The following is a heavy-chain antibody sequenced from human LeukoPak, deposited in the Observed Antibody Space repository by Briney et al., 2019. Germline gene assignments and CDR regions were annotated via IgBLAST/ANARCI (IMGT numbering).Heavy chain of an antibody. V-gene: IGHV3-64*04. D-gene: IGHD4-17*01. CDR2: INGNGDTT. CDR1: GFTFSNYV. Sequence: PGGSLRLSCSASGFTFSNYVIHWVRQAPGKGLEYVSAINGNGDTTYYADSVKGRFSISRDNSKNTLYLQMNSLRAEDTAVYYCARFYGVPGGWFDPWGQGTLVTVSS. J-gene: IGHJ5*02. CDR3: ARFYGVPGGWFDP.